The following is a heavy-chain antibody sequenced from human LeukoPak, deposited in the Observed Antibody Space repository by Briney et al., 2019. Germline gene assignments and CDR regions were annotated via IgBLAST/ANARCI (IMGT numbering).Heavy chain of an antibody. V-gene: IGHV3-9*01. Sequence: GGSLRLSCAASGFTFDDYAMHWVRQAPGKGLEWVSGISWNSGSIGYADSVKGRFTISRDNAKNSLYLQMNSLRAEDTALYYCARRIAVAGAVYFDYWGQGTLVTVSS. CDR2: ISWNSGSI. D-gene: IGHD6-19*01. CDR3: ARRIAVAGAVYFDY. CDR1: GFTFDDYA. J-gene: IGHJ4*02.